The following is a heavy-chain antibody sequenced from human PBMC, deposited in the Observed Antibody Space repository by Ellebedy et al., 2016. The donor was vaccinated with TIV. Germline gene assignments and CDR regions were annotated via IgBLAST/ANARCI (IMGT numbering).Heavy chain of an antibody. CDR2: INQDGSEG. J-gene: IGHJ2*01. Sequence: GGSLRLSXAGSGFTFSSHWMSWVRQAPWKGLEWVANINQDGSEGYYVDSLKGRFFISRDNAENSMNLQMNSLRAEDTGVYYCVRDLTLRSLDWLPLGYFDLWGRGTLVTVSS. CDR3: VRDLTLRSLDWLPLGYFDL. V-gene: IGHV3-7*04. CDR1: GFTFSSHW. D-gene: IGHD3-9*01.